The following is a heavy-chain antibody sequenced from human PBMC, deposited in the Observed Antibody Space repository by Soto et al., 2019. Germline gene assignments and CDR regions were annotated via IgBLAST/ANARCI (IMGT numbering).Heavy chain of an antibody. CDR2: IYPGDSDT. CDR3: ARGALGYCSGGSCYLGDAFDI. CDR1: GYSFTSYW. Sequence: GESLKISCKGSGYSFTSYWIGWVRQMPGKGLEWMGIIYPGDSDTRYSPSFQGQVTISADKSISTAYLQWSSLKASDTAMYYCARGALGYCSGGSCYLGDAFDIWGQGTMVTVSS. V-gene: IGHV5-51*01. D-gene: IGHD2-15*01. J-gene: IGHJ3*02.